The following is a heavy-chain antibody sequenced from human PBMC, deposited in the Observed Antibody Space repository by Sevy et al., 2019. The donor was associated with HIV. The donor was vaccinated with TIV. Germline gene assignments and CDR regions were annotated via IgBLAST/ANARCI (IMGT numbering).Heavy chain of an antibody. V-gene: IGHV3-7*01. CDR1: GFTFSPYW. D-gene: IGHD1-26*01. Sequence: GGSLRLSCAASGFTFSPYWMTWVRQAPGKGLEWVANIRPDGSDKYYVDSVKGRFTSSRDNAKNSLYLQMNGLRADDTARYYCARGVGLDCWGQGALVTVSS. J-gene: IGHJ4*02. CDR2: IRPDGSDK. CDR3: ARGVGLDC.